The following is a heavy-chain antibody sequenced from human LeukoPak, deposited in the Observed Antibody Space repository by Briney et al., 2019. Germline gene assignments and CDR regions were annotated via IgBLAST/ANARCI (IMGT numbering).Heavy chain of an antibody. CDR1: GYMFTSYW. V-gene: IGHV5-51*01. Sequence: GESLQISRKGSGYMFTSYWIGWVRQLPGKGLECMGLIYPGDSDIRYSPSFQGQVTISADKSVSTSFLQWSSLKASGTAMYYCATGYSGGRGAFDIWGQGTMVTVSS. CDR3: ATGYSGGRGAFDI. J-gene: IGHJ3*02. D-gene: IGHD6-19*01. CDR2: IYPGDSDI.